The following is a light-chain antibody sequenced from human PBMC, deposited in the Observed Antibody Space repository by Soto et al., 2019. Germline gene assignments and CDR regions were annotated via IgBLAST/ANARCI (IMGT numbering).Light chain of an antibody. J-gene: IGKJ3*01. CDR3: QQYNSYSLFT. V-gene: IGKV1-5*01. CDR1: QSISSW. Sequence: DIQMSQSPSTLSASVGDRVTITCRASQSISSWLAWYQQKPGKAPKILIYDASSLESGVPSRFSGSGSGTEFALTFSSLEPDDFATYYCQQYNSYSLFTFGPGTKVAI. CDR2: DAS.